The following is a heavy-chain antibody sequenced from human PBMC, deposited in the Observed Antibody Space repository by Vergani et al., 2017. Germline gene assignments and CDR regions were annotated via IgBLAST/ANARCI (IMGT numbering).Heavy chain of an antibody. Sequence: QVQLVQSGAEVKKPGSSVKVSCKASGGTFSSYTISWVRQAPGQGLEWMGRIIPILGIANYAQKFQGRVTITADKSTSTAYMELRSLRSDDTAVYYCARGRGLVVVAATDSPGGTDEYYFDYWGQGTLVTVSS. D-gene: IGHD2-15*01. J-gene: IGHJ4*02. CDR2: IIPILGIA. CDR1: GGTFSSYT. CDR3: ARGRGLVVVAATDSPGGTDEYYFDY. V-gene: IGHV1-69*02.